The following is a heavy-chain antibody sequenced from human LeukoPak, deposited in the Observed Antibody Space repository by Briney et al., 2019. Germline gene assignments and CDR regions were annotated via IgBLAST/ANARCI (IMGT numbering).Heavy chain of an antibody. CDR1: GCTFSSYA. D-gene: IGHD2-21*02. J-gene: IGHJ4*02. V-gene: IGHV1-69*04. Sequence: SVKVSCNASGCTFSSYAISWLRQAPGQGLEWMVRIIPIFGIANYAQKFQSRVTITADKSTSTRYMELSSLSSADTAVYYCAREVLAYCGGACYSPFDYWGQGTLVTVSS. CDR3: AREVLAYCGGACYSPFDY. CDR2: IIPIFGIA.